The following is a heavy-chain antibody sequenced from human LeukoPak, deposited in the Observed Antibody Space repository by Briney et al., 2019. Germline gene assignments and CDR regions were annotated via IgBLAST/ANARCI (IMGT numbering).Heavy chain of an antibody. CDR1: GFTFTNYW. J-gene: IGHJ3*02. CDR2: INQDGSGE. Sequence: GGSLRLSCAASGFTFTNYWMTWVRQAPGKGLEWVANINQDGSGESYVDSVKGRFTISRDNAKNSVSLQMHGLRVEDTAVYYCARHWWHGLDIRGHGTLVTVSS. V-gene: IGHV3-7*01. CDR3: ARHWWHGLDI. D-gene: IGHD2-8*02.